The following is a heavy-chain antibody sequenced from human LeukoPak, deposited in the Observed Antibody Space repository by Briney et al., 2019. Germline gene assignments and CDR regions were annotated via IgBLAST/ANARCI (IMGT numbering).Heavy chain of an antibody. Sequence: SETPSLTCTVSGGSISIHFWSWIRQPPGKGLGWIGYMFYSGSTNYNTSLKSRVTLSVDASKNQFSLKLTSVSAADTAVYYCARDRAPVTMIRGAPGGFDPWGQGTLVTVSS. V-gene: IGHV4-59*11. CDR2: MFYSGST. J-gene: IGHJ5*02. CDR1: GGSISIHF. CDR3: ARDRAPVTMIRGAPGGFDP. D-gene: IGHD3-10*01.